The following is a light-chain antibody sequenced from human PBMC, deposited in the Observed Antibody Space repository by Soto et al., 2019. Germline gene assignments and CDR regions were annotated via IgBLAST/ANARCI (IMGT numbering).Light chain of an antibody. J-gene: IGKJ5*01. Sequence: DIQMTQSPSTLSASVGDRVTITCRASQSISSWLAWYQQKPGKAPKLLIYDASSLESGVPSRFSGSGSGTEFTLTISSLQPDDFAVYYCQQRNIWPPVTFGQGTRLEL. CDR3: QQRNIWPPVT. CDR1: QSISSW. V-gene: IGKV1-5*01. CDR2: DAS.